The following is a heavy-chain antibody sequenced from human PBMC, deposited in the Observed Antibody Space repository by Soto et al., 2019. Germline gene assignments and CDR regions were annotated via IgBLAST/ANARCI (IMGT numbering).Heavy chain of an antibody. CDR2: ISYDGSNK. CDR3: AKDVVVGATTGLGDYYDYYGMDV. D-gene: IGHD1-26*01. CDR1: GFTFSSYG. Sequence: QVQLVESGGGVVQPGRSLRLSCAASGFTFSSYGMHWVRQAPGKGLEWVAVISYDGSNKYYADSVKGRFTISRDNSKNKLYLQMNSLRAEDTAVYYCAKDVVVGATTGLGDYYDYYGMDVWGQGPTVTFSS. J-gene: IGHJ6*02. V-gene: IGHV3-30*18.